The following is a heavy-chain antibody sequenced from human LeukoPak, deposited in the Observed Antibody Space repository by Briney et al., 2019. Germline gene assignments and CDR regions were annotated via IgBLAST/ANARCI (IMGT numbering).Heavy chain of an antibody. CDR3: ARDGSPGYSYGSGMDV. CDR2: ISAYNGNT. V-gene: IGHV1-18*01. Sequence: ASVKVSCKASGYTFTSYGISWVRQAPGQGLEWMGWISAYNGNTNYAQKLQGRVTMTTDTSTSTAYMELRSLRSDDTAVYYCARDGSPGYSYGSGMDVWGQGTTVTVSS. J-gene: IGHJ6*02. D-gene: IGHD5-18*01. CDR1: GYTFTSYG.